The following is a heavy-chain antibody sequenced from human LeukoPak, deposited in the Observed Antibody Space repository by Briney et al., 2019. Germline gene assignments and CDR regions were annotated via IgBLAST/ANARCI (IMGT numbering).Heavy chain of an antibody. CDR2: IYHSGTT. Sequence: SGTLSLTCTVAAYSISDGWVWGMIRQPPGKGLEWIGGIYHSGTTYYNPSLKSRVTMSVDTSNNQFSLKLTSVTADDTAMYYCSRLSHVAGAPKVSWFDPWGQGTLVTVSS. CDR1: AYSISDGWV. D-gene: IGHD1-26*01. J-gene: IGHJ5*02. CDR3: SRLSHVAGAPKVSWFDP. V-gene: IGHV4-38-2*02.